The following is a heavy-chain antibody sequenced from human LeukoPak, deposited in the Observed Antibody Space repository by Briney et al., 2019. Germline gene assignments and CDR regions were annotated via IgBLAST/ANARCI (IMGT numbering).Heavy chain of an antibody. CDR2: INPSGGST. CDR3: ARVRQQLVHYYYYYYMDV. Sequence: ASVKVSCKASGYTFTSYYMHWVRQAPGQGLEWMGIINPSGGSTSYAQKFQGRVTMTRDMSTSTVYMELSSLRSEDTAVYYCARVRQQLVHYYYYYYMDVRGKGTTVTVSS. D-gene: IGHD6-13*01. J-gene: IGHJ6*03. CDR1: GYTFTSYY. V-gene: IGHV1-46*01.